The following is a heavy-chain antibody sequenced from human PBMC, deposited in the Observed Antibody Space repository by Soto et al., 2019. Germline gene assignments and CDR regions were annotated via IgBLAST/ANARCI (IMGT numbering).Heavy chain of an antibody. V-gene: IGHV1-2*02. CDR1: GYSFTGYY. D-gene: IGHD2-8*02. J-gene: IGHJ4*02. Sequence: HEHLVQSGAEVKRPGASLKVSCKASGYSFTGYYIHWVRQAPGQGLEGMGGINPESGATNYAQNFQGRVPLTSDTSISTASMDLTSLTSDDTAVYYCARGDYGTGGYPFPYFDYWGQGTLVIVSS. CDR2: INPESGAT. CDR3: ARGDYGTGGYPFPYFDY.